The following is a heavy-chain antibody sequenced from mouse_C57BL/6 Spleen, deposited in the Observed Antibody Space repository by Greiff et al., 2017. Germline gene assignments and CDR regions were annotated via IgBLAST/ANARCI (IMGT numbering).Heavy chain of an antibody. D-gene: IGHD1-1*02. CDR2: IDPENGDT. V-gene: IGHV14-4*01. CDR3: TTGGGNPYWYFDV. Sequence: VQLKQSGAELVRPGASVKLSCTASGFNIKDDYMHWVKQRPEQGLEWIGWIDPENGDTEYASKFQGKATITADPSSNTAYLQLSSLTSEDTAVYYCTTGGGNPYWYFDVWGTGTTVTVSS. J-gene: IGHJ1*03. CDR1: GFNIKDDY.